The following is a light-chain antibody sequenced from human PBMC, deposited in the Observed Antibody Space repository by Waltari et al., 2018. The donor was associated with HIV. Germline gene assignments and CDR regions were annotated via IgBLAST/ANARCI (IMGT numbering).Light chain of an antibody. V-gene: IGLV2-11*02. CDR3: CSYAGMYTWV. J-gene: IGLJ3*02. Sequence: QSSLPQPRSVSGSPGQSVTISCSGTSSDVGSYNYVSWYQQHPGKAPIVMIYDVSKRPSGVPDRFSGSKSGKTASLTISGLQAEDEADYYCCSYAGMYTWVFGGGTKLTVL. CDR1: SSDVGSYNY. CDR2: DVS.